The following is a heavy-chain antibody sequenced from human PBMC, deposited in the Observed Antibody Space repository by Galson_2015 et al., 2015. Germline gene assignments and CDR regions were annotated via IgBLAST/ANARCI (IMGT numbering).Heavy chain of an antibody. CDR3: ARADYYDSSGYYYVSGPWGY. Sequence: SVKVSCKASGYTFTSYAMHWVRQAPGQRLEWMGWINAGNGNTKYSQKFQGRVTITRDTSASTAYMELSSLRSEDTAVYYCARADYYDSSGYYYVSGPWGYWGQGTPVTVSS. D-gene: IGHD3-22*01. V-gene: IGHV1-3*01. CDR2: INAGNGNT. CDR1: GYTFTSYA. J-gene: IGHJ4*02.